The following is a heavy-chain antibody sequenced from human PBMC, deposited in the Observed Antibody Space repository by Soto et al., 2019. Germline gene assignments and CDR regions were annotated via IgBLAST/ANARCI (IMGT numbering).Heavy chain of an antibody. CDR3: AKDRPYEVVVPADILDY. D-gene: IGHD2-2*02. J-gene: IGHJ4*02. V-gene: IGHV3-30*18. CDR1: GFTFVSYG. Sequence: PGGSLRLSCAASGFTFVSYGMHWVRQAPGKGLEWVAVISYDGSNKYYADSVKGRFTISRDNSKNTLYLQMNSLRAEDTAVYYCAKDRPYEVVVPADILDYWGQGALVTVSS. CDR2: ISYDGSNK.